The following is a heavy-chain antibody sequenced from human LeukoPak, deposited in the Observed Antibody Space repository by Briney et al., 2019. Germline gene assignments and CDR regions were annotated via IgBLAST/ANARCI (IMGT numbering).Heavy chain of an antibody. CDR3: ARATVTNRGVFDY. V-gene: IGHV1-8*03. CDR2: MNPNSGNT. CDR1: GYTFTSYD. Sequence: ASVKVSCKASGYTFTSYDINWVRQATGQGLEWMGWMNPNSGNTGYAQKFQGRVTITRNTSISTAYMELSSLRSEDTAVYYCARATVTNRGVFDYWGQGTLVTVSS. J-gene: IGHJ4*02. D-gene: IGHD4-17*01.